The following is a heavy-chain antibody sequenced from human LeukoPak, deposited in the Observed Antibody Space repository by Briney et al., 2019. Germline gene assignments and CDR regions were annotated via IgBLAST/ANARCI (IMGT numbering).Heavy chain of an antibody. D-gene: IGHD3-9*01. Sequence: GGSLRLSCAASGFTFSSYAMSWVRQAPGKGLEWVSAISGSGGSTYYADSVKGRFTISRDNSKNTLYLQMNSLRAEDTAVYYCAKDQQVLRYFDWSMRDYFDYWGQGTLVTVSS. J-gene: IGHJ4*02. V-gene: IGHV3-23*01. CDR3: AKDQQVLRYFDWSMRDYFDY. CDR1: GFTFSSYA. CDR2: ISGSGGST.